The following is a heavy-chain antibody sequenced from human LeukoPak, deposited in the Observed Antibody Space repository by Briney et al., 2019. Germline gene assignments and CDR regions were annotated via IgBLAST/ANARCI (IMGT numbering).Heavy chain of an antibody. CDR3: ARTDCSSTSCYSFDY. Sequence: PSETLSLTCTVSGYSISSGYYWGWIRQPPGQGLEWIGSFYDSGNTYYNPSLKSRVTISVDTSKSQFSLKLSSMTAADTAVYYCARTDCSSTSCYSFDYWGQGTLVTVSS. V-gene: IGHV4-38-2*02. D-gene: IGHD2-2*01. CDR2: FYDSGNT. CDR1: GYSISSGYY. J-gene: IGHJ4*02.